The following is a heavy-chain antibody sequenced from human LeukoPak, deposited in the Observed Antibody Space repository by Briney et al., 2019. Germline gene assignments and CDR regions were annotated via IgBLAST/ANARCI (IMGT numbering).Heavy chain of an antibody. CDR2: ISGSGGST. Sequence: RSLRLSCAASGFTFSSYAMSWVRQAPGKGLEWVSAISGSGGSTYYADSVKGRFTISRDNSKNTLYLQMNSLRAEDTAVYYCAKPGRPGYCSSTSCYEGGIYYYYGMDVWGQGTTVTVSS. J-gene: IGHJ6*02. CDR3: AKPGRPGYCSSTSCYEGGIYYYYGMDV. CDR1: GFTFSSYA. D-gene: IGHD2-2*01. V-gene: IGHV3-23*01.